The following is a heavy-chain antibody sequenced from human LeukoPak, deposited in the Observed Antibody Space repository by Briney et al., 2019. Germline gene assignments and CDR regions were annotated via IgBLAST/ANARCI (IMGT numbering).Heavy chain of an antibody. V-gene: IGHV4-38-2*02. J-gene: IGHJ4*02. Sequence: SETLSLTCTVSGYSISNGYYWGWIRQPPGKGLEWIGSIYHSGSIYYNPSLKSRVTISVDTSKNQLSLKLSSVTAADTAVYYCARDLTMVRGVIIPPFDYWGQGTLVTVSS. CDR3: ARDLTMVRGVIIPPFDY. D-gene: IGHD3-10*01. CDR1: GYSISNGYY. CDR2: IYHSGSI.